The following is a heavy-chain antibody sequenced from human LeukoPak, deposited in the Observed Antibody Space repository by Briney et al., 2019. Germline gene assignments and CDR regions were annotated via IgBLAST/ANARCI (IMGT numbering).Heavy chain of an antibody. J-gene: IGHJ4*02. CDR1: GFTFSSYA. V-gene: IGHV3-23*01. CDR2: ISGSGGST. CDR3: AKAGIAAAGTGPRDY. Sequence: GGSLRLSCAASGFTFSSYAMSWGRQAPGKGLEWVSAISGSGGSTYYADSVKGRFTISRDNSKNTLYLQMNSLRAEDTAVYYCAKAGIAAAGTGPRDYWGQGTLVTVSS. D-gene: IGHD6-13*01.